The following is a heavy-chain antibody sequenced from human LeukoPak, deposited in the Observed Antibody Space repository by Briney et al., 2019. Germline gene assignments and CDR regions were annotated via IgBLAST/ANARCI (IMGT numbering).Heavy chain of an antibody. Sequence: GGSLRLYCAASRFTFSSYFMSWVRQAPGTGLDGVSVISGSGGTTYYAVSVKGRFTISRDNSKNTLYLQMNSLRAEDTAVYYCAKGMGNWFDPWGQGTLVTVSS. V-gene: IGHV3-23*01. J-gene: IGHJ5*02. D-gene: IGHD5-24*01. CDR1: RFTFSSYF. CDR2: ISGSGGTT. CDR3: AKGMGNWFDP.